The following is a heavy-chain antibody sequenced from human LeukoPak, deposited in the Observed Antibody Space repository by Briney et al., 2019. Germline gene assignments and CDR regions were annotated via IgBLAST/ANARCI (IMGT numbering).Heavy chain of an antibody. J-gene: IGHJ4*02. Sequence: GGSLRLSCAASGFVVSSKYMSWVRQAPGKGLEWVSLISGDGGSTYYADSVKGRFTISRDNSKNSLYLQMNSLRTEDTALYYCAKDDYGSGSIGDFWGQGTLVTVSS. D-gene: IGHD3-10*01. V-gene: IGHV3-43*02. CDR3: AKDDYGSGSIGDF. CDR2: ISGDGGST. CDR1: GFVVSSKY.